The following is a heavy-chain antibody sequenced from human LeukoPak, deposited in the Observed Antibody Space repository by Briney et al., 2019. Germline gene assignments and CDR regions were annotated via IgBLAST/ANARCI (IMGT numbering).Heavy chain of an antibody. V-gene: IGHV3-21*01. Sequence: GGSLRLSCAASGFTFTSYSMNWGRQAPGKGLEWVSSISNSGSYIYYADSVKGRFTISRDNARNSLYLQLNSLRAEDTAVYYCAREVAAADDCWGQGTLVTVSS. CDR1: GFTFTSYS. J-gene: IGHJ4*02. CDR2: ISNSGSYI. D-gene: IGHD6-13*01. CDR3: AREVAAADDC.